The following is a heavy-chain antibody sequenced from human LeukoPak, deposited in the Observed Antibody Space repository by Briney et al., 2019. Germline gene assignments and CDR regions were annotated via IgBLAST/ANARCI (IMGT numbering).Heavy chain of an antibody. J-gene: IGHJ4*02. V-gene: IGHV1-69*13. CDR2: ITPIFGTA. CDR3: ARALWFGELLF. Sequence: SVKVSCKASGYTFTSYGISWVRQAPGQGLEWMGGITPIFGTANYAQKFQGRVTITADESTSTAYMELSSLRSEDTAVYYCARALWFGELLFWGQGTLVTVSS. D-gene: IGHD3-10*01. CDR1: GYTFTSYG.